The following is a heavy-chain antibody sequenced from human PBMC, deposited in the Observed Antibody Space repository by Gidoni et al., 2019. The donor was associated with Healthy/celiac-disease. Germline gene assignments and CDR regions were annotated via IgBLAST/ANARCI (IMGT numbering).Heavy chain of an antibody. Sequence: QVQLQESGPGLVKPSEPLSLTCPVSGGSISSYYWSWIRQPPGKGLEWIGYIYYSGSTNYTPSLKSRVTISVDTSKNQFSLKLSSVTAADTAVYYCATTQTGDRYWYFDLWGRGTLVTVSS. CDR1: GGSISSYY. D-gene: IGHD7-27*01. CDR3: ATTQTGDRYWYFDL. CDR2: IYYSGST. J-gene: IGHJ2*01. V-gene: IGHV4-59*01.